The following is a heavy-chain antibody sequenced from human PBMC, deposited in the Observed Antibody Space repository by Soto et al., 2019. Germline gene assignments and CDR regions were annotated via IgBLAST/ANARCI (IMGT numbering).Heavy chain of an antibody. V-gene: IGHV1-69*06. D-gene: IGHD3-22*01. J-gene: IGHJ3*02. CDR1: GGTFSSYA. Sequence: QVQLVQSGAEVKKPGSSVKVSCKASGGTFSSYAISWVRQAPGQGLEWMGGIIPIFGTANYAQKFQGRVTITADKSTSTAYMERSSLRSEDTAVYYCARGAYYYDSSGYYLGAFDIWGQGTMVTVSS. CDR2: IIPIFGTA. CDR3: ARGAYYYDSSGYYLGAFDI.